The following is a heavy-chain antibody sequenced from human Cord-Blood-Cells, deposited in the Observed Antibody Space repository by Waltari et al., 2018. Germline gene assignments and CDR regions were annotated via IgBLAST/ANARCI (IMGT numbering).Heavy chain of an antibody. CDR1: GGSFSGYY. CDR3: ARGGGYYYDSSGYYYYYGMDV. D-gene: IGHD3-22*01. CDR2: INHSGST. J-gene: IGHJ6*02. V-gene: IGHV4-34*01. Sequence: QVQLQQWGAGLLKPSETLSLTCAVYGGSFSGYYWSWIRQPPGKGLEWIGEINHSGSTNYNPFLKSRVTISVDTSKNQFSLKLSSVTAADTAVYYCARGGGYYYDSSGYYYYYGMDVWGQGTTVTVSS.